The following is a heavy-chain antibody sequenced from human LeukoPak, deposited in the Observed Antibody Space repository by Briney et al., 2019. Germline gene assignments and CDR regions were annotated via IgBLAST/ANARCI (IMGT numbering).Heavy chain of an antibody. V-gene: IGHV3-48*04. CDR2: ISSSGGAI. D-gene: IGHD1-14*01. J-gene: IGHJ6*03. CDR3: ARDTTHYDYYMDV. CDR1: GFTFRACS. Sequence: GGSLRLSCAASGFTFRACSMNWVRQAPGKGLEWVSHISSSGGAIYYADSVQGRFTISRDNAKNSVSLQMDSLRAEDTGTYYCARDTTHYDYYMDVWGKGTTVTVSS.